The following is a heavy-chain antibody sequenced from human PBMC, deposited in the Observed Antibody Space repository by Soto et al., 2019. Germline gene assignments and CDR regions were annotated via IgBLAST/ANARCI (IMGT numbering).Heavy chain of an antibody. J-gene: IGHJ4*02. Sequence: QVQLQESGPGLVKPSQTQSLTCTVSGGSISSGGYYWSWIRQHPGKGLEWIGYIYYSGSTYYNPSLKSRVTISVDTSKNQFSLKLSSVTAADTAVYYCARSLYATIDGRYYFDYWGQGTLVTVSS. CDR2: IYYSGST. D-gene: IGHD2-8*01. V-gene: IGHV4-31*03. CDR3: ARSLYATIDGRYYFDY. CDR1: GGSISSGGYY.